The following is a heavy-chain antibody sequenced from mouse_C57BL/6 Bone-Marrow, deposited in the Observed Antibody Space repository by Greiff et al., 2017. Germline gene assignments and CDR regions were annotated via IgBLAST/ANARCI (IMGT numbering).Heavy chain of an antibody. Sequence: EVQLLESGGGLVKPGGSLKLSCAASGFTFTDYGMHWVRQAPEQGLEWVAYISSGSSIIYYADTVKGRYTISRDNAKNTLFLQMTSLRSEDTAMYYCARGFYYYGSSLYFDYWGQGTTLTVSS. CDR3: ARGFYYYGSSLYFDY. V-gene: IGHV5-17*01. D-gene: IGHD1-1*01. CDR1: GFTFTDYG. CDR2: ISSGSSII. J-gene: IGHJ2*01.